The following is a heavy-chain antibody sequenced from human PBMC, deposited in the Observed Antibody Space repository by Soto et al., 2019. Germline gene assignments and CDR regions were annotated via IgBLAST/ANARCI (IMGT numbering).Heavy chain of an antibody. D-gene: IGHD3-16*01. J-gene: IGHJ4*02. CDR1: GGTFDTYA. CDR2: VIPMFLKP. CDR3: VRGGGEMANPPPYLY. Sequence: ASVKVSCKASGGTFDTYAISWVRQAPGQGLEWMGGVIPMFLKPNYAQKFKGRVTITAVKSTNTVYIEMISLMSEDTAVYYCVRGGGEMANPPPYLYWGQGTQVTVSS. V-gene: IGHV1-69*06.